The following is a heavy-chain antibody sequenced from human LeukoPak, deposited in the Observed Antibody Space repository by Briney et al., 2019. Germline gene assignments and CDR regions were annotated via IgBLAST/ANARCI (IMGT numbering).Heavy chain of an antibody. CDR3: ARRDSSWYYGMDV. CDR2: IYYSGST. CDR1: GGSISSYY. D-gene: IGHD6-13*01. Sequence: SETLSLTCTVSGGSISSYYWSWIRQPPGKGLEWIGYIYYSGSTNYNPSLKSRVTISVDTSKNQFSLKLSSVTAADTAVYYCARRDSSWYYGMDVWGQGTTVTVSS. V-gene: IGHV4-59*08. J-gene: IGHJ6*02.